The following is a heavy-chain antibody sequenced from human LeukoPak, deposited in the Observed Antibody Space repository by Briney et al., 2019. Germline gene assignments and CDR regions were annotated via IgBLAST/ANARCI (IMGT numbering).Heavy chain of an antibody. Sequence: GGSLRLSCAASGFTFSSYGMHWVRQAPGKGLEWVAVIWYDGSNKYYADSVKGRFTISRDNSKNTLYLQMNSLRAEDTAVYYCARGSHGDYVQYYFDYWGQGTLVTVSS. CDR3: ARGSHGDYVQYYFDY. CDR2: IWYDGSNK. D-gene: IGHD4-17*01. J-gene: IGHJ4*02. CDR1: GFTFSSYG. V-gene: IGHV3-33*01.